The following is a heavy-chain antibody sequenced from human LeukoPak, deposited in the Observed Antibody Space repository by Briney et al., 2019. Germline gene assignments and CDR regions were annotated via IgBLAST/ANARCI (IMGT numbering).Heavy chain of an antibody. J-gene: IGHJ4*02. CDR1: GFTFSSSW. D-gene: IGHD5-18*01. CDR2: INSDGSST. V-gene: IGHV3-74*01. Sequence: GGSLRLSCAASGFTFSSSWMHWVRQAPGKGLVWVSRINSDGSSTTYADSVKGRFTISRDNAKNTLYLQMNSLRAEDTAVYYCAKAPGGHTAMDQYYFDYWGQGTLVTVSS. CDR3: AKAPGGHTAMDQYYFDY.